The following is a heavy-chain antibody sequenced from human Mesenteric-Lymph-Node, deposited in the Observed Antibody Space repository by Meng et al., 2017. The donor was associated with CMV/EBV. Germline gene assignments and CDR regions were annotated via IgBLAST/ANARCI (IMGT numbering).Heavy chain of an antibody. D-gene: IGHD3-10*01. CDR3: TGDSVSNPNLDY. V-gene: IGHV3-66*01. CDR2: IYRGDNT. CDR1: GFNVRDKY. J-gene: IGHJ4*02. Sequence: VYLVGSGGGFVQRGGSLRLSCAASGFNVRDKYMSWVRQAPGKGLEWVCIIYRGDNTYYIDSVKDRFTVSRDNSKNTMYLQMNSLRVEDTAVYYCTGDSVSNPNLDYWGQGTLVTVSS.